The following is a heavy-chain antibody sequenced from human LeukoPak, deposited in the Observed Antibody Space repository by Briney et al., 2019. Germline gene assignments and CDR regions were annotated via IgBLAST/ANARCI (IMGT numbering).Heavy chain of an antibody. CDR3: ARDYSSSLYFDY. J-gene: IGHJ4*02. CDR2: SYI. CDR1: GFTFSSYS. Sequence: GGSLRLSCAASGFTFSSYSMNWVRQAPGKGLEWVSSSYIYYADSVKGRFTISRDNAKNSLYLRMNSLRAEDTAVYYCARDYSSSLYFDYWGQGTLVSVSS. D-gene: IGHD6-13*01. V-gene: IGHV3-21*01.